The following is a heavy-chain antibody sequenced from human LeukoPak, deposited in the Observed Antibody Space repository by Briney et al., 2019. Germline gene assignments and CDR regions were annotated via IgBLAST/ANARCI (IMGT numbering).Heavy chain of an antibody. D-gene: IGHD3-22*01. CDR2: IIPIFGTA. V-gene: IGHV1-69*05. J-gene: IGHJ4*02. CDR1: GGTLSSYA. Sequence: GASVKVSCKASGGTLSSYAISWVRQAPGQGLEWMGGIIPIFGTANYAQKFQGRVTITTDESTSTAYMELSSLRSEDTAVYYCARLRSSGYYYGIQGGFDYWGQGTLVTVSS. CDR3: ARLRSSGYYYGIQGGFDY.